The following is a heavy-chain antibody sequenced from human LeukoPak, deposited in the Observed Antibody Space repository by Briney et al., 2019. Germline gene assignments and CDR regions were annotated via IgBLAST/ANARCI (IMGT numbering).Heavy chain of an antibody. CDR3: ARVDTAMVIYDY. CDR2: ISSGSSYI. CDR1: GFTFSSYS. Sequence: GGSLRLSCAASGFTFSSYSMNWVRQAPGKGLEWVSSISSGSSYIYYADSVKGRFTISRDNAKNSLYLQMNSLRAEDTAVYYCARVDTAMVIYDYWGQGTLVTVSS. D-gene: IGHD5-18*01. J-gene: IGHJ4*02. V-gene: IGHV3-21*01.